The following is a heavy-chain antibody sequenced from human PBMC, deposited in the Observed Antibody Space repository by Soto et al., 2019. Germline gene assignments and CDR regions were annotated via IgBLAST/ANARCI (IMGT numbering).Heavy chain of an antibody. CDR3: ARPGYSSRTDCSDFDY. CDR1: GYSFTSYW. J-gene: IGHJ4*02. V-gene: IGHV5-51*01. CDR2: IYPGDSDT. D-gene: IGHD2-2*01. Sequence: GESLKISCKGSGYSFTSYWIGWVRQMPGKGLEWMGIIYPGDSDTTYSPSFQGQVTISADKSISTAYLQWSSLKASDTAMYYCARPGYSSRTDCSDFDYWGQGTQVTVSS.